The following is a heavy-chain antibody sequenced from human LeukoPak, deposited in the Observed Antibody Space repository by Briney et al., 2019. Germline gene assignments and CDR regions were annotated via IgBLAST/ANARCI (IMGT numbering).Heavy chain of an antibody. CDR2: VSISGGP. V-gene: IGHV4-4*09. CDR3: ARHPTDLVCYGFDP. J-gene: IGHJ5*02. Sequence: SETLSLACSVSGGSISACYWSWIRQPPGKGLEWIGDVSISGGPRYNPSLKSRVTISVDTAKNQFSLNLKSVTAADTAVYYCARHPTDLVCYGFDPWGQGTLVNVSS. CDR1: GGSISACY. D-gene: IGHD5-18*01.